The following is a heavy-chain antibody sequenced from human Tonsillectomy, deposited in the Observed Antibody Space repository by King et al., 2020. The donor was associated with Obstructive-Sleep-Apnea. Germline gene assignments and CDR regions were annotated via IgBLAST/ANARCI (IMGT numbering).Heavy chain of an antibody. Sequence: VQLVESGGGLVKPGGSLRLSCAASGFTFSSYNMNWVRQAPGKGLEWVSSISSSSGYIYYTDSVKGRFSISRDNAKNSLYLQMNSLRVEDAAVYYCGTVLAAAAPFDSWGAGTLFTASS. V-gene: IGHV3-21*06. J-gene: IGHJ4*02. CDR2: ISSSSGYI. D-gene: IGHD6-13*01. CDR1: GFTFSSYN. CDR3: GTVLAAAAPFDS.